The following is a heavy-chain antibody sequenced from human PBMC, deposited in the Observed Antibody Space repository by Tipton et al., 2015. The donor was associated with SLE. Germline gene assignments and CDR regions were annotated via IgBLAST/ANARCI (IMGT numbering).Heavy chain of an antibody. CDR3: VRDREDHGNYPTVYYRYYMDV. J-gene: IGHJ6*03. CDR1: GFTFKNYD. CDR2: ISSSGSMI. D-gene: IGHD4-11*01. V-gene: IGHV3-48*03. Sequence: SLRLSCVASGFTFKNYDMNWVRQAPGKGLEWVSYISSSGSMIYFADSVKGRFTTSRDNGKTSLYLQMNTLRVKDTAVYYCVRDREDHGNYPTVYYRYYMDVWGKGITVTVSS.